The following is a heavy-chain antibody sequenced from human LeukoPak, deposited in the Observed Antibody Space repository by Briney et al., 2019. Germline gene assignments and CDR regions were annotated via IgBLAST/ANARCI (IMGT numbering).Heavy chain of an antibody. D-gene: IGHD2-15*01. V-gene: IGHV4-61*02. J-gene: IGHJ6*03. CDR2: IYTSGST. CDR3: ARDGVVVAANYYYYYMDV. Sequence: PSETLSLTCTVSGGSISSGNYYWRWIRQPAGKGLEWIGRIYTSGSTNYNPSLKSRVTISVDTSKNQFSLKLSSVTAADTAVYYCARDGVVVAANYYYYYMDVWGKGTTVTVSS. CDR1: GGSISSGNYY.